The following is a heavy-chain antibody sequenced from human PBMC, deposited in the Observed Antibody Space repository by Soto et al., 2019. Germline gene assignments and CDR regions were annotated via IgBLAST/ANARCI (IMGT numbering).Heavy chain of an antibody. V-gene: IGHV3-23*01. CDR1: GFTFSSYA. Sequence: EVQLLESGGGLVQPGGSLRLSCAASGFTFSSYAMAWVRQAPGKGPKWVSVISGSGGRTYSADSVKGRFTISRDDSKNTVYLQMNILRAEDTAVYYCAKVVGYSGYRDAFDIWGQGTMVTVSS. CDR2: ISGSGGRT. D-gene: IGHD5-12*01. CDR3: AKVVGYSGYRDAFDI. J-gene: IGHJ3*02.